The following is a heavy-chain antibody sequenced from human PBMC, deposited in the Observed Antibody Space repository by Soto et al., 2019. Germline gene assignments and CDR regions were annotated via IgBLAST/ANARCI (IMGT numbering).Heavy chain of an antibody. Sequence: SVKVSCKASGYTFTSYYMHWVRQAPGQGLEWMGIINPSGGSTSYAQKFQGRVTMTRDTSTSTVYMELSSLRSEDTAVYYCARLPLYCSSTSCYEFDYWGQGTLVTVSS. CDR1: GYTFTSYY. CDR2: INPSGGST. D-gene: IGHD2-2*01. CDR3: ARLPLYCSSTSCYEFDY. V-gene: IGHV1-46*03. J-gene: IGHJ4*02.